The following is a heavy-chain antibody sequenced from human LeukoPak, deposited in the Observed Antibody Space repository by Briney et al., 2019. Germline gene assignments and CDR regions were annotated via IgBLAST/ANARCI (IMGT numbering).Heavy chain of an antibody. CDR3: AREGTGDAFDI. CDR2: IGTAGDT. V-gene: IGHV3-13*01. D-gene: IGHD1-1*01. J-gene: IGHJ3*02. Sequence: TGGSLRLSCAASGFTFSSYDMHWVRQATGKGLEWVSAIGTAGDTYYPGSVKGRFTISRENAKNSLYLQMNSLRAGDTAVDYCAREGTGDAFDIWGQGTMVTVSS. CDR1: GFTFSSYD.